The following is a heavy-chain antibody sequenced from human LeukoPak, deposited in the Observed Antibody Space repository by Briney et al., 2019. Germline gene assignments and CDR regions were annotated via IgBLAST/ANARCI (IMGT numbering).Heavy chain of an antibody. V-gene: IGHV1-2*02. J-gene: IGHJ4*02. CDR3: VIEGNKLLSKNFDY. CDR2: INSHSGVT. Sequence: ASENVSCMPSGFSFTVYYIHWLRQAPGQGLEWMGYINSHSGVTNSPQKFQGRVTMTTYTSISAAYLERSGLIPDHPALYFCVIEGNKLLSKNFDYWGQGTLGTVSS. D-gene: IGHD2-21*02. CDR1: GFSFTVYY.